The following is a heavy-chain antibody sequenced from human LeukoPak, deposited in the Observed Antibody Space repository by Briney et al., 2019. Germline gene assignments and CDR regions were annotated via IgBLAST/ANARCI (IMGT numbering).Heavy chain of an antibody. CDR3: ARDPIAVAGTYYYYYGMDV. CDR1: GYTFTGHY. Sequence: ASVKVSCKASGYTFTGHYMHWVRQAPGQGLEWMGWISPNSGGTNYAQKFQGRVTMTRNTSISTAYMELNRLRSDDTAVYYCARDPIAVAGTYYYYYGMDVWGQGTTVTVSS. V-gene: IGHV1-2*02. D-gene: IGHD6-19*01. J-gene: IGHJ6*02. CDR2: ISPNSGGT.